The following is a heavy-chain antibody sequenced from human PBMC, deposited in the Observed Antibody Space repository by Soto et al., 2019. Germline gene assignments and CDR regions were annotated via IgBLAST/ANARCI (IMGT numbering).Heavy chain of an antibody. CDR1: GGSISSYF. CDR2: VYYTGTT. V-gene: IGHV4-59*01. J-gene: IGHJ4*02. CDR3: ARDLAAVPRAFDY. Sequence: SETLSLTCTVAGGSISSYFYIWVRQPPGKGLEWIGSVYYTGTTDYNPSLKSRVTISVDTSKTQFSLNLRSVTAADTAVYYCARDLAAVPRAFDYWGRGTLVTVSS. D-gene: IGHD6-13*01.